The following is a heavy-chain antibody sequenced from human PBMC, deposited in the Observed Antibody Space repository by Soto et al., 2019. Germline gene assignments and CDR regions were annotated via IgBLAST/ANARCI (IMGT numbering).Heavy chain of an antibody. J-gene: IGHJ4*02. CDR3: ATRKDYGGNSDPFEY. Sequence: SGAEVKKPGSSVKVSCKASGGTFSSYAISWVRQAPGQGLEWMGGIIPIFGTANYAQKFQGRVTITADESTSTAYMELSSLRSEDTAVYYCATRKDYGGNSDPFEYWGQGTLVTVSS. V-gene: IGHV1-69*01. D-gene: IGHD4-17*01. CDR2: IIPIFGTA. CDR1: GGTFSSYA.